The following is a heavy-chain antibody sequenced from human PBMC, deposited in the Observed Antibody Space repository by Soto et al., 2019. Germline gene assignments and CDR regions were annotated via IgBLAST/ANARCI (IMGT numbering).Heavy chain of an antibody. J-gene: IGHJ6*03. CDR2: IYYSGST. D-gene: IGHD6-19*01. CDR1: GGSISSYY. Sequence: PSETLSLTCTVSGGSISSYYWSWIRQPPGKGLEWIGYIYYSGSTNYNPSLKSRVTISVDTSKNQFSLKLSSVTAADTAVYYCARLAPKHSSGWYYYYYYMDVWGKGTTVTVSS. V-gene: IGHV4-59*08. CDR3: ARLAPKHSSGWYYYYYYMDV.